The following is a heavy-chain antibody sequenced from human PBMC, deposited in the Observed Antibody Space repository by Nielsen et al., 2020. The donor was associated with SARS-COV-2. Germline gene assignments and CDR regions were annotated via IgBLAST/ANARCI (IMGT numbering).Heavy chain of an antibody. CDR3: ARATDSIDY. V-gene: IGHV4-30-4*01. D-gene: IGHD4-17*01. J-gene: IGHJ4*02. Sequence: SETLSLTCTVSGGSISSYYWSWIRQPPGKGLEWIGYIYYSGSTYYNPSLKSRVTISVDTSKNQFSLKLSSVTAADTAVYYCARATDSIDYWGQGTLVTVSS. CDR2: IYYSGST. CDR1: GGSISSYY.